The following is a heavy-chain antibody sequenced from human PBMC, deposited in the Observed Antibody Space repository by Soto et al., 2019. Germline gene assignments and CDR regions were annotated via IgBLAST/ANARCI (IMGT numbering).Heavy chain of an antibody. D-gene: IGHD3-22*01. J-gene: IGHJ4*02. CDR1: GFTFSSYA. CDR2: ISGSGGST. V-gene: IGHV3-23*01. Sequence: PGGSLRLSCAASGFTFSSYAMSWVRQAPGKGLEWVSAISGSGGSTYYADSVKGRFTISRDNSKNTLYLQMNSLRAEDTAVYYCAKDHEPIITIIVVFIVRYFDYWGQGTLVTVSS. CDR3: AKDHEPIITIIVVFIVRYFDY.